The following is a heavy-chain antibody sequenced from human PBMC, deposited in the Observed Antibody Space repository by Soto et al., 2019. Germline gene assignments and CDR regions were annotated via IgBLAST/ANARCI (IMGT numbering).Heavy chain of an antibody. J-gene: IGHJ1*01. V-gene: IGHV2-5*02. Sequence: QITLKESGPTLVKPTQTLMLTCTVSGLSLNTSGAGVGWIRQPPGKALEWLALIYWDDDKRYSSFLKSRLTINKDTSKNQVVLTMTNMDPVDTATYYCAHTRYSGSLCHWGQGTLVTVSS. CDR1: GLSLNTSGAG. D-gene: IGHD1-26*01. CDR2: IYWDDDK. CDR3: AHTRYSGSLCH.